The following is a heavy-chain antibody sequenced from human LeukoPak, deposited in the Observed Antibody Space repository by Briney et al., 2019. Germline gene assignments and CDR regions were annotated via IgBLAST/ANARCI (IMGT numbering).Heavy chain of an antibody. V-gene: IGHV3-7*01. D-gene: IGHD5-24*01. CDR3: ARAPRPEMATVKGD. J-gene: IGHJ4*02. CDR2: IKQDGSER. CDR1: GFTFSGFS. Sequence: GGSLRLSCAASGFTFSGFSMSWVRQSPTKGLEWVANIKQDGSERYYVDSVKGRFTISRDNANNMLYLQMNSLRVEDTAVYYCARAPRPEMATVKGDWGQGTLVTVSS.